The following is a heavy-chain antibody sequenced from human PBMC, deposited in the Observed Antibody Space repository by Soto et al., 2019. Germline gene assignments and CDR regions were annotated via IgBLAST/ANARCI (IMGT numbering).Heavy chain of an antibody. CDR3: ARVGDWPGAARPFYY. J-gene: IGHJ4*02. D-gene: IGHD6-6*01. CDR1: GFTFSSYW. Sequence: GGSLRLSCAASGFTFSSYWMSWVRQAPGKGLEWVANIKQDGSEKYYVDSVKGRFTISRDNAKNSLYLQMNSLRAEDTAGYYCARVGDWPGAARPFYYWGQGTLVTVSS. V-gene: IGHV3-7*01. CDR2: IKQDGSEK.